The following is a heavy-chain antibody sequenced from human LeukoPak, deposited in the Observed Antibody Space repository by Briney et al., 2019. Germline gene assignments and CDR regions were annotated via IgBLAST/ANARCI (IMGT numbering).Heavy chain of an antibody. CDR1: GFTFSSYA. V-gene: IGHV3-23*01. D-gene: IGHD6-13*01. CDR2: VSGSGGGT. CDR3: AKDQQQLTYYFDY. Sequence: GGSLRLSCAASGFTFSSYAFSWVRQAPGKGLEWVSSVSGSGGGTYYADSVRGRFSISRDNSKNTLYLQMNSLRAEDTAVYYCAKDQQQLTYYFDYWGQGTLVTVSS. J-gene: IGHJ4*02.